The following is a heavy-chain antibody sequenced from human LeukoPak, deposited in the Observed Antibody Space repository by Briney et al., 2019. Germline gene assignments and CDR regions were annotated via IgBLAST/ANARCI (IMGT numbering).Heavy chain of an antibody. J-gene: IGHJ4*02. CDR1: GGSISSSSYY. D-gene: IGHD6-6*01. Sequence: PSETLSLTCTVSGGSISSSSYYWGWIRQPPGKGLEWIGSIYYSGSTYYNPSLKSRVTISVDTSKNQFSLKLSSVTAADTAVYYCARGAAARRSDYWGQGTLVTVSS. V-gene: IGHV4-39*07. CDR3: ARGAAARRSDY. CDR2: IYYSGST.